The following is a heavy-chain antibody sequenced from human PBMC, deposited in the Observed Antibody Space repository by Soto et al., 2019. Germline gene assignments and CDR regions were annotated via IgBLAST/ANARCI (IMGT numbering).Heavy chain of an antibody. J-gene: IGHJ5*02. D-gene: IGHD6-13*01. CDR3: ARVLAAADNNWFDP. CDR2: IYYSGST. V-gene: IGHV4-31*03. CDR1: GGSISSGGYY. Sequence: PSETLSLTCTVSGGSISSGGYYWSWIRQHPGKGLEWIGYIYYSGSTYYNPSLKSRVTISVDTSKNQFSLKLISVTAADTAVYYCARVLAAADNNWFDPWGQGTLVTVSS.